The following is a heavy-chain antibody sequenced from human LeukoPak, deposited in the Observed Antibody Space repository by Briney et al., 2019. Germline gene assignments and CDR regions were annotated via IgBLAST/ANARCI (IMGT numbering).Heavy chain of an antibody. Sequence: SETLSLTCTVSGGSISRYYWSWIRQPPGKGLEWIGYIYYSGSTNYNPSPKSRVTISVDTSKNQFSLKLSSVTAADTAVYYCARSVHYYGLGSYHHTFDYWGQGTLVTVSS. CDR2: IYYSGST. CDR3: ARSVHYYGLGSYHHTFDY. V-gene: IGHV4-59*01. CDR1: GGSISRYY. D-gene: IGHD3-10*01. J-gene: IGHJ4*02.